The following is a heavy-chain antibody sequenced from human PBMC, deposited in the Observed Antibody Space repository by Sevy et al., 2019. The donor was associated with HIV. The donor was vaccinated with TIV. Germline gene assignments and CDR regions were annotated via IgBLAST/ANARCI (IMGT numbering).Heavy chain of an antibody. CDR3: TTIVGATRLLDYFDY. D-gene: IGHD1-26*01. CDR1: GFTFSNAW. V-gene: IGHV3-15*01. Sequence: GGSLRLSCAASGFTFSNAWMSWVRQAPGKGLEWVGRIKSKTDGGTTDDAAPVKGRFTISRDDSKNTLYLQMNSLKTEDTAVYYCTTIVGATRLLDYFDYWGQGTLVTVSS. CDR2: IKSKTDGGTT. J-gene: IGHJ4*02.